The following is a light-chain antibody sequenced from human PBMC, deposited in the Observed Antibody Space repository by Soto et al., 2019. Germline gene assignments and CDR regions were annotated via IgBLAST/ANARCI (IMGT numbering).Light chain of an antibody. CDR1: QSVSSN. J-gene: IGKJ1*01. CDR3: QQRTDWPWT. V-gene: IGKV3-15*01. Sequence: EIVMTQSPATLSVSPGERATLSCRASQSVSSNLAWYQQKPGQAPRLLIYGASTRATGIPARFSGSGSGTEFTLTISSLQSDDFALYYCQQRTDWPWTFGQGTKVDIK. CDR2: GAS.